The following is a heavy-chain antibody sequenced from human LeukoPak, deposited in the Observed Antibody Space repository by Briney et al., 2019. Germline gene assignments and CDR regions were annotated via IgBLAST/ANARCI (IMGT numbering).Heavy chain of an antibody. J-gene: IGHJ6*03. CDR3: ARGSAPFRSYYYMDV. V-gene: IGHV1-69*13. CDR2: IIPIFGTA. CDR1: GYTFTGYY. Sequence: GASVKVSCKASGYTFTGYYMHWVRQAPGQGLEWMGGIIPIFGTANYAQKFQGRVTITADESTSTAYMELSSLRSEDTAVYYCARGSAPFRSYYYMDVWGKGTTVTVSS. D-gene: IGHD6-6*01.